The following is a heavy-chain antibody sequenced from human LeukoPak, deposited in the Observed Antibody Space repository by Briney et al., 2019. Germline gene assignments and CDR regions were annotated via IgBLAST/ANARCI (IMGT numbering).Heavy chain of an antibody. CDR1: GESLSGYY. CDR2: TTRSGTI. J-gene: IGHJ3*01. V-gene: IGHV4-34*01. D-gene: IGHD2/OR15-2a*01. CDR3: ARGHTWLGLVLRVAFDL. Sequence: SETLSLTCEVYGESLSGYYWSWIRQSPGKGLEWIGETTRSGTIVYNPSLKSRSTISVEMSKNQVSLNLSSVTAADAAVYYCARGHTWLGLVLRVAFDLWGQGTMVTVSS.